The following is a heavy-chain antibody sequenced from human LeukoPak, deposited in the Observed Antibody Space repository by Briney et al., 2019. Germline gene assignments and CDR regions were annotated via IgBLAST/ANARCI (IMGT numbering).Heavy chain of an antibody. J-gene: IGHJ4*02. CDR1: GVTIDSGADY. CDR3: AQLKRFWTGYYFEQ. CDR2: IYYNGLT. V-gene: IGHV4-39*01. D-gene: IGHD3/OR15-3a*01. Sequence: SETLSLTCTVSGVTIDSGADYWGWLRQTPGEGPEWIGTIYYNGLTYYSPSLTSRVTMSVDTSKNQFSLRLTSVTATDTALYYCAQLKRFWTGYYFEQWGQGTLVAVSS.